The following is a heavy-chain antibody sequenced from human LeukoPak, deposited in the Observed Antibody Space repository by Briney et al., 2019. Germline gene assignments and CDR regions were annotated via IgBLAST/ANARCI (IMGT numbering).Heavy chain of an antibody. V-gene: IGHV4-39*07. J-gene: IGHJ4*02. CDR2: IYYSGST. D-gene: IGHD3-22*01. Sequence: PSETLSLTCTVSGGSISSSSYYWGWIRQPPGKGLEWIGSIYYSGSTYYNPSLKSRVTISVDTSKNQFSLKLSSVTAADTDVYYCAKSAYYYEGIDYWGQGTLVTVSS. CDR1: GGSISSSSYY. CDR3: AKSAYYYEGIDY.